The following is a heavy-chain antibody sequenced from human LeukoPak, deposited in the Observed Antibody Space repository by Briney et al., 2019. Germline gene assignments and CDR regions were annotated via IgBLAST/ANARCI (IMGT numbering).Heavy chain of an antibody. CDR2: ITSTSSYV. J-gene: IGHJ4*02. CDR3: AKGNGRYGSGPWYFDY. V-gene: IGHV3-21*01. CDR1: GFTFSTYN. D-gene: IGHD3-10*01. Sequence: GGSLRLSCEASGFTFSTYNMNWVRQAPGKRLEWVSSITSTSSYVFYADSVKGRFTISRDNAKNSLYLQMNSLRAEDTAVYYCAKGNGRYGSGPWYFDYWGQGTLVTVSS.